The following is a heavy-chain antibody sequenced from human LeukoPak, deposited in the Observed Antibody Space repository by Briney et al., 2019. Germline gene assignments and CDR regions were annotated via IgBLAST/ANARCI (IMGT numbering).Heavy chain of an antibody. J-gene: IGHJ5*02. Sequence: SSETLSLTCTVSGYSINNYYWSWIRQPPGKGLEWIGHMPNSGTTSYNPSLKSRVTLSVNTSKNQFSLKLTSVTAADTAVYYCARIRSPASSSSLDPWGQGTLVIVSS. D-gene: IGHD6-6*01. CDR1: GYSINNYY. CDR3: ARIRSPASSSSLDP. CDR2: MPNSGTT. V-gene: IGHV4-59*01.